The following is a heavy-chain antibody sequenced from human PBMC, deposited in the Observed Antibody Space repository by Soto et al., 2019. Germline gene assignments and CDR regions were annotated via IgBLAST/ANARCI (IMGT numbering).Heavy chain of an antibody. J-gene: IGHJ6*01. CDR1: VGSISSSNW. CDR3: ARVGAAAGTIADYYYYGMDV. D-gene: IGHD6-13*01. Sequence: SETLSLTCAFSVGSISSSNWWSWFRQPPVKGLAWIGEIYHSGSTNYNPSLKSRVTISVDKSKNQFSLKLSSVTAADTAVYYCARVGAAAGTIADYYYYGMDVWGQGTTVTVSS. CDR2: IYHSGST. V-gene: IGHV4-4*02.